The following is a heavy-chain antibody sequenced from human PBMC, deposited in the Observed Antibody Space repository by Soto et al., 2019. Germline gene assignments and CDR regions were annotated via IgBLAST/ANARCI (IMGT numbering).Heavy chain of an antibody. V-gene: IGHV1-18*01. J-gene: IGHJ6*02. D-gene: IGHD3-3*01. CDR3: ARGVSYYDFWSGYSDYYYYGMDV. Sequence: ASVKVSCKASGYTFTSYGISWVRQAPGQGLEWMGWISAYNGNTNYAQKLQGRATMTTDTSTSTAYMELRSLRSDDTAVYYCARGVSYYDFWSGYSDYYYYGMDVWGQGTTVTVSS. CDR1: GYTFTSYG. CDR2: ISAYNGNT.